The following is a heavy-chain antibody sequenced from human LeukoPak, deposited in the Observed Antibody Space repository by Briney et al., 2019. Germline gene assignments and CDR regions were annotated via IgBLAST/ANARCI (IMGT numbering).Heavy chain of an antibody. CDR3: AKGRGSSSPYYFDY. V-gene: IGHV3-23*01. Sequence: GGSLRLSCVASGFTFSSYAMSWVRQAPGRGLEWVSAISGSGGSTYYADSVKGRFAISRDNSKNTLYLQMNSLRAEDTAVYYCAKGRGSSSPYYFDYWGQGTLVTVSS. CDR2: ISGSGGST. D-gene: IGHD6-13*01. CDR1: GFTFSSYA. J-gene: IGHJ4*02.